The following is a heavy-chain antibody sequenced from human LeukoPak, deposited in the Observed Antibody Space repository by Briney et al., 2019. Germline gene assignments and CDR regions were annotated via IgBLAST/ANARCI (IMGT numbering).Heavy chain of an antibody. Sequence: SETLSLTCIVSGDSISSSNSYWGWIRQPPGKGLEWIGSIYYSGNTYYNPSLKSRVTISVDTSKNQFSLKLSSVTAADTAVYYCVTGRNNWFDPRGQGTLVTVSS. D-gene: IGHD1-14*01. V-gene: IGHV4-39*01. CDR2: IYYSGNT. J-gene: IGHJ5*02. CDR1: GDSISSSNSY. CDR3: VTGRNNWFDP.